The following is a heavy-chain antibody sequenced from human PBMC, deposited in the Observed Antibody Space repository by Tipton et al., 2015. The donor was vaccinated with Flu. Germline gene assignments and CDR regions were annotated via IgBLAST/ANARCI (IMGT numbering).Heavy chain of an antibody. CDR1: GFTFSNYD. D-gene: IGHD3-10*01. CDR3: AKKAGEGTNPSAFDI. J-gene: IGHJ3*02. Sequence: SLRLSCAASGFTFSNYDLQWVRQAPGKGLEWVAIISYDGSIKYYADSVKGRFATSRDNSKNTLYLQMNSLRTEDTALYYCAKKAGEGTNPSAFDIWGQGTMVTVSS. CDR2: ISYDGSIK. V-gene: IGHV3-30*18.